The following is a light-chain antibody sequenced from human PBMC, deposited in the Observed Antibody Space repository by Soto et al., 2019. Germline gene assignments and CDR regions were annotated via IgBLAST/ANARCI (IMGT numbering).Light chain of an antibody. CDR3: HQYNNGPPVT. CDR2: GAS. Sequence: EIVRTQSVSSLCVSPWDRAPLSCRASQSVSSNLAWYQQKPGQAPRLLIYGASTRATGIPARFSGSGSGTEFTLTISSLQSEDFAVYYCHQYNNGPPVTFGQGGKVDIK. V-gene: IGKV3-15*01. CDR1: QSVSSN. J-gene: IGKJ1*01.